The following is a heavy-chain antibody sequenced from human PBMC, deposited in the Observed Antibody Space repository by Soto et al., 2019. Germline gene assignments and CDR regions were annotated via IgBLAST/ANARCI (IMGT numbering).Heavy chain of an antibody. CDR2: ISGSGGST. CDR3: AKPRGEYYDSSGYDY. Sequence: EVQLLESGGGLVQPGGSLRLSCAASGFTFSSYAMSWVRQAPGKGLEWVSAISGSGGSTYYADSVKGRFTISRDNSKNTLYLQMNSLRAEGTAVYYCAKPRGEYYDSSGYDYWGQGTLVTVSS. D-gene: IGHD3-22*01. J-gene: IGHJ4*02. V-gene: IGHV3-23*01. CDR1: GFTFSSYA.